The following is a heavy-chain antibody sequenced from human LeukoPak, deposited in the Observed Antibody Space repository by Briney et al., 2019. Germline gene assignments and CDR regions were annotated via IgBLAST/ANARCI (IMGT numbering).Heavy chain of an antibody. D-gene: IGHD3-16*02. CDR1: GYSISSDYY. V-gene: IGHV4-38-2*02. Sequence: PSETLSLTCTVSGYSISSDYYWAWIRQPPGKGLEWIGSIYHSGSTYYNPSLKSRVTLSVDTSKKQFSLKLSSVTAADTAVYYCARFYRFRIDPWGQGILVTVSS. J-gene: IGHJ5*02. CDR3: ARFYRFRIDP. CDR2: IYHSGST.